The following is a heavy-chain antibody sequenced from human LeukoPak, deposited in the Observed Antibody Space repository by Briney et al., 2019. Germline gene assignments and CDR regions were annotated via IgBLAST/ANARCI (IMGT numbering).Heavy chain of an antibody. CDR1: GFTVSSNY. CDR3: ARYRCSGGSCFDY. D-gene: IGHD2-15*01. CDR2: IYSGGST. V-gene: IGHV3-66*01. Sequence: GGSLRLSCAASGFTVSSNYMSWVRQAPGKGLEWVLVIYSGGSTYYADSVKGRFTISRDNAKNSLYLQMNSLRAEDTAVYYCARYRCSGGSCFDYWGQGTLVTVSS. J-gene: IGHJ4*02.